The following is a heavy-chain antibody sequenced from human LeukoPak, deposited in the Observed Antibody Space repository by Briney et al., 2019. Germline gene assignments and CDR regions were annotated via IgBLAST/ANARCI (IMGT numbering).Heavy chain of an antibody. J-gene: IGHJ4*02. CDR3: ARDRGVGAPYYFDY. CDR2: ISSSSSTM. Sequence: GGSLRLSCAASGFTFSSYVMSWVRQAPGKGLEWISYISSSSSTMYYADSVKGRFTISRDNAKNSLYLQMNSLRAEDTAVYYCARDRGVGAPYYFDYWGQGTLVTVSS. CDR1: GFTFSSYV. D-gene: IGHD1-26*01. V-gene: IGHV3-48*04.